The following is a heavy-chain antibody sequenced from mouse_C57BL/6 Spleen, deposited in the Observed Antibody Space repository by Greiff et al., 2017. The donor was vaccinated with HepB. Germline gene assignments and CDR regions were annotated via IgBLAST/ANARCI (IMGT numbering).Heavy chain of an antibody. CDR1: GYTFTSYW. Sequence: QVQLQQPGAELVKPGASVKMSCKASGYTFTSYWITWVKQRPGQGLEWIGDIYPGSGSTNYNEKFKSKATLTVDTSSSTAYMQLSSLTSEESAVYYCARRYGSSRDYFDYWGQGTTLTVSS. V-gene: IGHV1-55*01. D-gene: IGHD1-1*01. CDR2: IYPGSGST. CDR3: ARRYGSSRDYFDY. J-gene: IGHJ2*01.